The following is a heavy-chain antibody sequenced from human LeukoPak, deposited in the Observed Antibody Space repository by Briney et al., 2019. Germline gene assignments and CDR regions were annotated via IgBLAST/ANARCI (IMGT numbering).Heavy chain of an antibody. J-gene: IGHJ6*02. CDR1: GGSISSYY. CDR2: IYYSRST. Sequence: SETLSLTCTVSGGSISSYYWSWIRQPPGKGLEWIGYIYYSRSTNYNPSLKSRVTISVDTSKNQFSLKLSSVTAADTAVYYCARRSGYAYYYGMDVWGQGTTVTVSS. V-gene: IGHV4-59*08. D-gene: IGHD2-15*01. CDR3: ARRSGYAYYYGMDV.